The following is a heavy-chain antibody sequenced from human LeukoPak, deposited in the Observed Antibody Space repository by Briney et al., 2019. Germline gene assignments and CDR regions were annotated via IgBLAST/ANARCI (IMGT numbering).Heavy chain of an antibody. J-gene: IGHJ5*02. V-gene: IGHV4-31*03. Sequence: SETLSLTCTVSGGSISSGGYYWSWIRQHPGKGLEWIGYIYYSESTYYNPSLKSRVTISVDTSKNQFSLKLSSVTAADTAVYYCAREPCSSTSCYYNWFDPWGQGTLATVSS. D-gene: IGHD2-2*01. CDR3: AREPCSSTSCYYNWFDP. CDR1: GGSISSGGYY. CDR2: IYYSEST.